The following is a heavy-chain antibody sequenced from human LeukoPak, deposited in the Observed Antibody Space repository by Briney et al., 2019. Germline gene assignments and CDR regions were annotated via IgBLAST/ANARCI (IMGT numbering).Heavy chain of an antibody. V-gene: IGHV3-48*01. CDR3: ARGAYYYED. D-gene: IGHD3-22*01. CDR2: ISSSSSTI. Sequence: GGSLRLSCAASGFTFSSHSMNWVRQAPGKGLEWVSYISSSSSTIYYADSVKGRFTISRDNAKSSLYLQMNSLRAEDTAVYYCARGAYYYEDWGQGTLVTVSS. J-gene: IGHJ4*02. CDR1: GFTFSSHS.